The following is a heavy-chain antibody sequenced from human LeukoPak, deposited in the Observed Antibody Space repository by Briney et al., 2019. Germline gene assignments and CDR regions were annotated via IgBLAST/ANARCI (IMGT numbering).Heavy chain of an antibody. CDR2: ISHSGNT. Sequence: SETLSLTCAVSGGSISNTNWGSWVRQPPGKGLEWIGEISHSGNTNYNPSLKSRVAIAVDNSKNQFSLKMTSVTAADTAVYYCARNFDSWGQGILVTVSS. J-gene: IGHJ4*02. CDR1: GGSISNTNW. CDR3: ARNFDS. V-gene: IGHV4-4*02.